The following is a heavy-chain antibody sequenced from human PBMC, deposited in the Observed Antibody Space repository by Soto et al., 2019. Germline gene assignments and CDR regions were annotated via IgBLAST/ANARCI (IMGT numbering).Heavy chain of an antibody. Sequence: EVQLLESGGGLVQPGGSLRLSCTASGFTFSKFAMTWVRQAPGKGLECVSGIFGSGGGIEYADSVKGRFTISRDNSKNTLYLQMTNRRADDTAVYYCAKDAVYGDGLWLIDHWGQGTQVTVSS. D-gene: IGHD4-17*01. J-gene: IGHJ4*02. CDR2: IFGSGGGI. CDR3: AKDAVYGDGLWLIDH. CDR1: GFTFSKFA. V-gene: IGHV3-23*01.